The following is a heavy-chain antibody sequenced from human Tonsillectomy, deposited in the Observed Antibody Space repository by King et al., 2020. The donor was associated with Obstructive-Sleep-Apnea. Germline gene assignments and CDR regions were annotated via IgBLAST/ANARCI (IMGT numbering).Heavy chain of an antibody. CDR1: GGSLSSYY. J-gene: IGHJ5*02. V-gene: IGHV4-4*07. CDR2: IYTSGST. Sequence: QLQESGPGLVKPSETLSLTCTVSGGSLSSYYWSWIRQPAGKGLEWIGRIYTSGSTNYNPSLKSRVTMSVDTSKNQFSLKRSSVTAADTAVYYCARGYCSGGSCVSYNWFDPWGQGTLVTVSS. D-gene: IGHD2-15*01. CDR3: ARGYCSGGSCVSYNWFDP.